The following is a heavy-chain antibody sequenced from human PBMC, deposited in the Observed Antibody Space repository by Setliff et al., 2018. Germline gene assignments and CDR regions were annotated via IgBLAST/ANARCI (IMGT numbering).Heavy chain of an antibody. CDR1: GFTFSNYA. J-gene: IGHJ6*02. CDR2: ISSSSSYI. V-gene: IGHV3-21*01. CDR3: ASREEGSSWYYYYGMDV. Sequence: GGSLRLSCAASGFTFSNYAMSWVRQAPGKGLEWVSSISSSSSYIYYADSVKGRFTISRDNAKNSLYLQMNSLRAEDTAVYFCASREEGSSWYYYYGMDVWGQGTTVTVSS. D-gene: IGHD6-13*01.